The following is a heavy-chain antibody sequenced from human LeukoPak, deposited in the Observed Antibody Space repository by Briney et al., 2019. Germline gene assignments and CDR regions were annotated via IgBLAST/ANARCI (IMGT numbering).Heavy chain of an antibody. D-gene: IGHD5-12*01. CDR3: ASHKRRGYSGYAGGLEY. Sequence: GGSLRLSCAAAGLTVSSNFMSWVRQAPGKGLEWVSIIHLGGAAYYADSVKGRFTISRDNSKNTLYLQMNSPRAEDTAVYYCASHKRRGYSGYAGGLEYWGQGTLVTASS. V-gene: IGHV3-66*04. CDR2: IHLGGAA. J-gene: IGHJ4*02. CDR1: GLTVSSNF.